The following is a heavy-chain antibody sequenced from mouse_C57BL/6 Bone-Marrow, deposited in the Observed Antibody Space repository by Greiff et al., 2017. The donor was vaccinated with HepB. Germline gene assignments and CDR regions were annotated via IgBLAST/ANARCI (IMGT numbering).Heavy chain of an antibody. D-gene: IGHD2-1*01. CDR3: ARDGNRFDY. J-gene: IGHJ2*01. CDR2: IDPSDSYT. Sequence: QVQLQPPGAELVKPGASVKLSCKASGYTFTSYWMQWVKQRPGQGLEWIGEIDPSDSYTNYNQKFKGKATLTVDTSSSTAYMQLSSLTSEDSAVYYCARDGNRFDYWGQGTTLTVSS. CDR1: GYTFTSYW. V-gene: IGHV1-50*01.